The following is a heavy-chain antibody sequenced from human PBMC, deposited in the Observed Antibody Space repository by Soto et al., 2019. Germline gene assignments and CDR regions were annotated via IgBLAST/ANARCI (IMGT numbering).Heavy chain of an antibody. CDR1: GFTFSSYN. D-gene: IGHD5-12*01. V-gene: IGHV3-21*01. CDR3: ARVWLRAPGMH. J-gene: IGHJ4*02. CDR2: ISSSSTYL. Sequence: EVQLVESGGGLVRPGGALTLSCAASGFTFSSYNMNWVRQAPGKGLEWVSAISSSSTYLYYADSVRGRFTISRGNTKNALYLQMNSLRAEDTAVYYCARVWLRAPGMHWGQGTRVTVSS.